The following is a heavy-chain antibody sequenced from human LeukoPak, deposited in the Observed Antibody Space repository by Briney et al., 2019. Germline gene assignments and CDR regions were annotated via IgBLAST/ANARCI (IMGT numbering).Heavy chain of an antibody. Sequence: GGSLRLSCAASGFTFSSYWMSWVRQAPGKGLEWVANIKQDGSEKYYVDSVKGRFTISRDNAKNSLYLQMNSLRAEDTAVYYCARDGGYYYYYMDAWGKGTTVTVS. CDR2: IKQDGSEK. J-gene: IGHJ6*03. D-gene: IGHD3-10*01. CDR3: ARDGGYYYYYMDA. V-gene: IGHV3-7*01. CDR1: GFTFSSYW.